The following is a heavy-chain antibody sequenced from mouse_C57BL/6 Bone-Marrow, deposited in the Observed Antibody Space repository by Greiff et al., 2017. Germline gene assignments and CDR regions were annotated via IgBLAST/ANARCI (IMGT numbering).Heavy chain of an antibody. Sequence: VQLKESGPGLVAPSQSLSITCTVSGFSLTSYGVSWVRQPPGKGLEWLGVIWGDGSTNYHSALISSLSIRKDNSNSKVYIKLNSLQTDYTATYYCAKQDDGAWFAYWGQGTLVTVSA. CDR3: AKQDDGAWFAY. D-gene: IGHD2-12*01. V-gene: IGHV2-3*01. J-gene: IGHJ3*01. CDR1: GFSLTSYG. CDR2: IWGDGST.